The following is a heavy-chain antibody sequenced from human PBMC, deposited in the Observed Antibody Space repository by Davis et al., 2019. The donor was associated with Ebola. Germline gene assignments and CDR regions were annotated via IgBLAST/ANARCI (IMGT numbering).Heavy chain of an antibody. J-gene: IGHJ6*02. CDR2: ISGSGGTT. CDR1: GFTFSTYT. D-gene: IGHD3-3*01. CDR3: ARSGLSFGVVKYHYGMDV. Sequence: GESLKISCAASGFTFSTYTMTWVRQAPGKGLEWVSAISGSGGTTYYAGSVKGRFTVSRDNSKKTMYLQMNSLRAEDTAVYYCARSGLSFGVVKYHYGMDVWGQGTLVTVSS. V-gene: IGHV3-23*01.